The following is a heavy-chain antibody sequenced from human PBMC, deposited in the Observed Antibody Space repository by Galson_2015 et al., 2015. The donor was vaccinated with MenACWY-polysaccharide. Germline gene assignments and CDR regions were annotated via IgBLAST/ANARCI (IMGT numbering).Heavy chain of an antibody. V-gene: IGHV5-51*01. D-gene: IGHD1-26*01. CDR3: TSRHSGRSDY. Sequence: QSGAEVKKPGESLPISCTGSGYSFTSYWIGWVRQVPGKGLEWMGIIDPNDSDTRYSPSFQGQVTLPVDKSISTAYLQWSRLRASDTAMYYCTSRHSGRSDYWGQGTLVTVSS. J-gene: IGHJ4*02. CDR1: GYSFTSYW. CDR2: IDPNDSDT.